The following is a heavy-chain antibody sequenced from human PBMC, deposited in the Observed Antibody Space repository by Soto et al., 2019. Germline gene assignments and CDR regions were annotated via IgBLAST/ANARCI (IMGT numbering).Heavy chain of an antibody. CDR1: EFTFSIYA. CDR3: ARGDDILTGPLFEY. J-gene: IGHJ4*02. CDR2: ISGSGVST. V-gene: IGHV3-23*01. Sequence: PGGSLKLSCAASEFTFSIYAMSWVRQAPGKGLYWVSTISGSGVSTYYADSVKGRFTISRDNSYNTLYLQMNSLRAEDTAVYYCARGDDILTGPLFEYWGQGTLVTVSS. D-gene: IGHD3-9*01.